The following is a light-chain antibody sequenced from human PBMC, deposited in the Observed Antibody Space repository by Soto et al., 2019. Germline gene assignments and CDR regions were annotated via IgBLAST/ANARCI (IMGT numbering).Light chain of an antibody. CDR2: KAS. V-gene: IGKV1-5*03. CDR1: QTISSW. CDR3: QHYNSYSEA. Sequence: DIQMTQSPSTLSGSVGDRVTITCRASQTISSWLAWYQQKPGKAPKLLIYKASTLKSGVPSRFSGSGSGTEFPITISSLQPDDFATYYCQHYNSYSEAFGQGTKVELK. J-gene: IGKJ1*01.